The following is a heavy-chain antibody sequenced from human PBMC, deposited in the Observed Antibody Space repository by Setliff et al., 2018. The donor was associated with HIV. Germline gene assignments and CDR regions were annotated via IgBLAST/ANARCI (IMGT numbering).Heavy chain of an antibody. J-gene: IGHJ4*01. D-gene: IGHD1-26*01. Sequence: SETLSLTCAVSGVTVNNDDDYWGWIRQPPGKGLEWIAIIHQSGTAHKRPSLKSRVTISIDTSENLFSLKLSGVTAADTAIYYCARQVGEGKWYLDSWGHGTLVTVSS. CDR3: ARQVGEGKWYLDS. CDR2: IHQSGTA. V-gene: IGHV4-39*01. CDR1: GVTVNNDDDY.